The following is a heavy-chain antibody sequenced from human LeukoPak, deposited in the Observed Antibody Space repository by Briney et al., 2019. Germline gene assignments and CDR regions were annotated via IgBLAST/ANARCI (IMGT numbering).Heavy chain of an antibody. J-gene: IGHJ3*02. D-gene: IGHD3-22*01. CDR1: GYSFTNYW. CDR2: IYPADSDT. Sequence: GESLKSSCKGSGYSFTNYWIGWVRQMPGKGMEWLGIIYPADSDTRYSPSFQGQVTISADKSISTAYLQWSSLKASDTAMYYCARDDYDSSGYYRHAFDIWGQGTMVTVSS. V-gene: IGHV5-51*01. CDR3: ARDDYDSSGYYRHAFDI.